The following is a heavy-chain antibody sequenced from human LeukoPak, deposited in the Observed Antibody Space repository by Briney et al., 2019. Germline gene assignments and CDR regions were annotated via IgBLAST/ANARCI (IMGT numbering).Heavy chain of an antibody. V-gene: IGHV6-1*01. J-gene: IGHJ5*02. CDR1: GDSVSSNSAA. CDR2: TYYRSKWYN. CDR3: ARAPGYSYGNNWFDP. Sequence: SQTLSLTCAISGDSVSSNSAAWNWIRQSPSRGLEWLGRTYYRSKWYNDYAVSVKSRITINPDTSKNQFSLQLSSVTAADTAVYYCARAPGYSYGNNWFDPWGQGTLVTVSS. D-gene: IGHD5-18*01.